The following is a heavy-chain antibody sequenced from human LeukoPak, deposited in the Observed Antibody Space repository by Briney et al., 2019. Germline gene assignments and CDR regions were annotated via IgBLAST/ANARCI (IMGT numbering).Heavy chain of an antibody. J-gene: IGHJ4*02. CDR1: GGTFSSYA. CDR2: IIPIFGTA. CDR3: ARDPPICSGGSCYSEEDY. V-gene: IGHV1-69*05. Sequence: SVKVSCKASGGTFSSYAISWVRQAPGQGLEWMGRIIPIFGTANYAQKFQGRVTITTDETTSTAYMELSSLRSEDTAVYYCARDPPICSGGSCYSEEDYWGQGTLVTVSS. D-gene: IGHD2-15*01.